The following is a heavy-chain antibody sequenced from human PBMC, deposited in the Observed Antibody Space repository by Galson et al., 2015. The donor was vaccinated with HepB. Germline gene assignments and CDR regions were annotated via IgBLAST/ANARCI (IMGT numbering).Heavy chain of an antibody. J-gene: IGHJ5*01. CDR2: ITGQGDST. CDR1: GFAFDSHA. Sequence: SLRLSCAASGFAFDSHAMSWVRQAPGRGLEWISGITGQGDSTFYADSVKGRFTVSKDNSNNMLYPQMNSLRAEDAGLYFCAKGYGLFDSWGQGILVTVSS. D-gene: IGHD5-18*01. CDR3: AKGYGLFDS. V-gene: IGHV3-23*01.